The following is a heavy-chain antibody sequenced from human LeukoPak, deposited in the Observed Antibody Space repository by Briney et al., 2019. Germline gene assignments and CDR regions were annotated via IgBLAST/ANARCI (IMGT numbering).Heavy chain of an antibody. V-gene: IGHV3-30*03. CDR3: ARDLEIDY. J-gene: IGHJ4*02. CDR2: ISYDGSNK. Sequence: GRSLRLSCAASGFTFSSYGMHWVRQAPGKGLEWVAVISYDGSNKYYADSVKGRFTISRDNAKNTLYLQMNSLRAEDTAAYYCARDLEIDYWGQGTLVTVSS. CDR1: GFTFSSYG. D-gene: IGHD5-24*01.